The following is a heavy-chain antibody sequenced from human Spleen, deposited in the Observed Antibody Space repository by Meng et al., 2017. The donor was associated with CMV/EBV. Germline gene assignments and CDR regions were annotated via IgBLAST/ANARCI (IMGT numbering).Heavy chain of an antibody. CDR3: ARGEQLH. CDR1: GFTFSSYA. CDR2: ISSNGGST. J-gene: IGHJ4*02. V-gene: IGHV3-64*02. Sequence: GESLKISCAASGFTFSSYAMHWVRQAPGKGLEYVSAISSNGGSTYYADSVKGRFTISRDNAKNSLYLQMNSLRAEDTAVYYCARGEQLHWGQGTLVTVSS. D-gene: IGHD6-6*01.